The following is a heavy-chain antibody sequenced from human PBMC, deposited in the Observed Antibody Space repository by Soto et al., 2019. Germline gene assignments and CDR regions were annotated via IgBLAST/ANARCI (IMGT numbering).Heavy chain of an antibody. CDR1: GGSISSYY. CDR3: ARQADILTGYYLSYFDS. Sequence: SETLSLTCTVSGGSISSYYWSWIRQPPGKGLEWIGYIYYSGSTNYNPSLKSRVTISVDTSKNQFSLKLSSVTAADTAVYYFARQADILTGYYLSYFDSWGKGTLVTVSS. J-gene: IGHJ4*02. V-gene: IGHV4-59*08. D-gene: IGHD3-9*01. CDR2: IYYSGST.